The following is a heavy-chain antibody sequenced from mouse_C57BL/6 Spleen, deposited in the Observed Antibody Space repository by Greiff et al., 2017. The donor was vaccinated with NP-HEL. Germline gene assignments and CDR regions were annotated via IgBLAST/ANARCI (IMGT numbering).Heavy chain of an antibody. CDR1: GYTFTDYE. CDR3: TRPYYDYDWFAY. Sequence: QVQLKESGAELVRPGASVTLSCKASGYTFTDYEMHWVKQTPVRGLEWIGAIDPETGGTAYNQKFKGKAILTADKSSSTAYMELRSLTSEDSAVYYCTRPYYDYDWFAYWGQGTLVTVSA. V-gene: IGHV1-15*01. D-gene: IGHD2-4*01. CDR2: IDPETGGT. J-gene: IGHJ3*01.